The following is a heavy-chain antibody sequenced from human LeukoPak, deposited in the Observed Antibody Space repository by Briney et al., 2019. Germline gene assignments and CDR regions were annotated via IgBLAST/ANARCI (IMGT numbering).Heavy chain of an antibody. CDR2: IYYSGST. D-gene: IGHD1-7*01. J-gene: IGHJ5*02. CDR3: AQTNWNYGADWLDP. CDR1: GGSISSYY. V-gene: IGHV4-59*12. Sequence: PSETPSLTCTVSGGSISSYYWSWIRQPPGKGLEWIGYIYYSGSTNYNPSLKSRVTMSVDTSKNQFSLKLNSVTAADTAVYYCAQTNWNYGADWLDPWGQGTLVTVSS.